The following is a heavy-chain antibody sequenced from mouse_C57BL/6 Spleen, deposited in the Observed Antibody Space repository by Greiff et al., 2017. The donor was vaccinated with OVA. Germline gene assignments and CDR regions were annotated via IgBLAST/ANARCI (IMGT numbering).Heavy chain of an antibody. CDR1: GFTFSDFY. V-gene: IGHV7-1*01. CDR2: SRNKANDYTT. CDR3: ARDAPFYYAMDY. Sequence: EVQGVESGGGLVQSGRSLRLSCATSGFTFSDFYMEWVRQAPGKGLEWIAASRNKANDYTTEYSASVKGRFIVSRDTSQSILYLQMNALRAEDTAIYYCARDAPFYYAMDYWGQGTSVTVSS. J-gene: IGHJ4*01.